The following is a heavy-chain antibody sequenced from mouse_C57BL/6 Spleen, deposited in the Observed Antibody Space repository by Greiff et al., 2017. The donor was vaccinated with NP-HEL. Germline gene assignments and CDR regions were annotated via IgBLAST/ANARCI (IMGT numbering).Heavy chain of an antibody. CDR3: ARRYYGTQDYCSMDD. V-gene: IGHV1-26*01. CDR2: INPNNGGT. D-gene: IGHD1-1*01. CDR1: GYTFTDYY. J-gene: IGHJ4*01. Sequence: VQLQQSGPELVKPGASVKISCKASGYTFTDYYMNWVQQSHGKSLEWIGDINPNNGGTSYNQKFKGKATLTVDKSSSTAYMELRSLTSEDAAVYYCARRYYGTQDYCSMDDWGKGTSVTVSS.